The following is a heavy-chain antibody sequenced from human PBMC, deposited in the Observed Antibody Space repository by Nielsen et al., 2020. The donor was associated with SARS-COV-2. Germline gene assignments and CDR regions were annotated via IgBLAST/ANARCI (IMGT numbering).Heavy chain of an antibody. CDR2: ISSYNGDT. V-gene: IGHV1-18*01. D-gene: IGHD3-9*01. J-gene: IGHJ3*01. CDR1: GYSFTRNG. CDR3: ARDALRYFDWFFVDSFEL. Sequence: ASVKVSCKASGYSFTRNGISWVRQAPGQGLEWMGWISSYNGDTNYEQRFQGRVTMTADTSTSTAYMELRSLKSDDTAVYYCARDALRYFDWFFVDSFELWGQGTMVTVSS.